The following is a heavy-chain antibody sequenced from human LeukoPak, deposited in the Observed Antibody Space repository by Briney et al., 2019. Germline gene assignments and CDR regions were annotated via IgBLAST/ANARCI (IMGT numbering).Heavy chain of an antibody. V-gene: IGHV1-18*01. D-gene: IGHD2-2*01. Sequence: ASVKVSYKASGYTFTSYGISCVRQAPGQGLEWMGWISAYNGNTNYAQKLQGRVTMTTDTSTSTAYMELRSLRSDDTAVYYCARVGYCSSTSCFDYWGQGTLATVSS. CDR3: ARVGYCSSTSCFDY. CDR1: GYTFTSYG. J-gene: IGHJ4*02. CDR2: ISAYNGNT.